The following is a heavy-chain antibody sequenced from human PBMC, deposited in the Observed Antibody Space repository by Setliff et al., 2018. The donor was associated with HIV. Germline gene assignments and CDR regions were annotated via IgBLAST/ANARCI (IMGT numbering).Heavy chain of an antibody. CDR3: ARVGYYSGYDLIYYYYMDV. Sequence: PGGSLRLSCAASGFTFRDSAMTWVRQAPGKGLEWVSAISIGAGRTYYANSVKGRFTISRDDSKNTLYLQVKSLRAEDTAVYFCARVGYYSGYDLIYYYYMDVWGKGTAVTVSS. J-gene: IGHJ6*03. CDR1: GFTFRDSA. CDR2: ISIGAGRT. D-gene: IGHD5-12*01. V-gene: IGHV3-23*01.